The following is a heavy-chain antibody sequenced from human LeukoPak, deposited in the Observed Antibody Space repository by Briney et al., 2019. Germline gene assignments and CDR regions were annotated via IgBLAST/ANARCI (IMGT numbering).Heavy chain of an antibody. J-gene: IGHJ6*02. Sequence: GGSLRLSCAASGFTFTSYAMHWVRQAPGKGLEWVAFISYNGSNKYYADSVKGRFTIPRDNSKNTPYLQMNSLRAEDTAGYYCARSYCSGGSCYLQRFYYYGMDVWGQGTTVTVSS. D-gene: IGHD2-15*01. CDR1: GFTFTSYA. CDR2: ISYNGSNK. V-gene: IGHV3-30*04. CDR3: ARSYCSGGSCYLQRFYYYGMDV.